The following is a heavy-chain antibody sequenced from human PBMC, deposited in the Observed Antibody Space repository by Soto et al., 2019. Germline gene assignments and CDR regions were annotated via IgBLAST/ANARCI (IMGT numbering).Heavy chain of an antibody. J-gene: IGHJ4*02. CDR1: GYTFTNYA. D-gene: IGHD2-21*02. CDR2: IIPIFGTA. CDR3: AREGALAYCGGDCYSPLKP. Sequence: ASVKVSCKASGYTFTNYAMHWVRQAPGQRLEWMGGIIPIFGTANYAQKFQGRVTITADESTSTAYMELSSLRSEDTAVYYCAREGALAYCGGDCYSPLKPWGQGTLVTVS. V-gene: IGHV1-69*13.